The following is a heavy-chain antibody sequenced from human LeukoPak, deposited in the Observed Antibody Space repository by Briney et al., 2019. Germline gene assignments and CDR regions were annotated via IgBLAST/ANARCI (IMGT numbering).Heavy chain of an antibody. CDR2: IYSSGST. V-gene: IGHV4-59*08. J-gene: IGHJ4*02. CDR3: ARAIVVVVAAVYYFDY. D-gene: IGHD2-15*01. Sequence: SETLSLTCTVSGGSISSYYWSWIRQPPGKGLEWIGSIYSSGSTYYNPSLKSRVTLSVDTSKNQFSLKLSSVTAADTAVYYCARAIVVVVAAVYYFDYWGQGTLVTVSS. CDR1: GGSISSYY.